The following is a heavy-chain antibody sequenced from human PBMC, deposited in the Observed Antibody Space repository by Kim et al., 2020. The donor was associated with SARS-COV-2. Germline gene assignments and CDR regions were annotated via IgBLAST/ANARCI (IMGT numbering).Heavy chain of an antibody. CDR3: ARDKDSTNGACYCWFDS. D-gene: IGHD2-8*01. Sequence: GGSLRLSCAASEFTFSEYSMNWVRQAPGKGLEWVSSITSSSTYAYYGDSVKGRFSISRDNAKNLLYLQMNSLGAEDMAVYYCARDKDSTNGACYCWFDS. CDR1: EFTFSEYS. CDR2: ITSSSTYA. V-gene: IGHV3-21*01. J-gene: IGHJ5*01.